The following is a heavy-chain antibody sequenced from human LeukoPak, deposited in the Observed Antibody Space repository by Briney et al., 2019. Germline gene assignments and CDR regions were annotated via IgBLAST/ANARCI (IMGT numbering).Heavy chain of an antibody. CDR3: ARDLSGYGYGFDY. CDR1: GFTFSSYS. D-gene: IGHD5-18*01. CDR2: ISSSSSYI. Sequence: GGSLRLSCAASGFTFSSYSMNWVRQAPGKGLEWVSSISSSSSYIYYADSVKGRFTISRDNAKNSLYLQMNSLRAEDTAVYYCARDLSGYGYGFDYWGQGTLVTVSS. V-gene: IGHV3-21*01. J-gene: IGHJ4*02.